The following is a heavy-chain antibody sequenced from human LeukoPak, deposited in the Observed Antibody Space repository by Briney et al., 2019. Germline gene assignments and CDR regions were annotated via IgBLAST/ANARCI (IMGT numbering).Heavy chain of an antibody. CDR1: GGSFSGYY. J-gene: IGHJ4*02. CDR2: INHSGST. V-gene: IGHV4-34*01. Sequence: SETLSLTCAVYGGSFSGYYWSWIRQPPGKGLEWIGEINHSGSTNYNPSLKSRVTISVDTSKNQFSLKLSSVTAADTAVYYCAGGITAADPFDYWGQGTLVTVSS. CDR3: AGGITAADPFDY. D-gene: IGHD6-13*01.